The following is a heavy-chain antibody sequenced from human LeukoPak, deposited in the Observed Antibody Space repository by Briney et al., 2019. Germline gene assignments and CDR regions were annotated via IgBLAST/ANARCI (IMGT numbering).Heavy chain of an antibody. Sequence: GGSLRLSCAASGFSFSVYSMNWVRQAPGKGLEWVSYISSSSGTIYYADSVKGRFTISRDNAKNSLYLQMNSLRAEDTAVYYCASGTKGYSSSWYNYFDYWGQGTRVTVSS. CDR2: ISSSSGTI. V-gene: IGHV3-48*04. CDR1: GFSFSVYS. CDR3: ASGTKGYSSSWYNYFDY. J-gene: IGHJ4*02. D-gene: IGHD6-13*01.